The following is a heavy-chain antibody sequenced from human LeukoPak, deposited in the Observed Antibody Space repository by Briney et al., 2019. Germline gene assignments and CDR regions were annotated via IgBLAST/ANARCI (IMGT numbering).Heavy chain of an antibody. D-gene: IGHD6-19*01. Sequence: GRSLRLSCAASGFTFSSYGMHWVRQAPGKGLEWVAVISYDGSNKYYADSVKGRFTISRDNSKNTLYLQMNSLRAEDTAVYYCAKDILPRYSSGWTSGFDYWGQGTLVTVS. CDR1: GFTFSSYG. J-gene: IGHJ4*02. V-gene: IGHV3-30*18. CDR3: AKDILPRYSSGWTSGFDY. CDR2: ISYDGSNK.